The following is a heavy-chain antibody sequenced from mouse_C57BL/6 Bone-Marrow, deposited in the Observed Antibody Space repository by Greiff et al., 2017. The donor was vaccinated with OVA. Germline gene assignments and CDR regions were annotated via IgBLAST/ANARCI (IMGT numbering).Heavy chain of an antibody. J-gene: IGHJ3*01. CDR1: GYTFTDYN. V-gene: IGHV1-18*01. D-gene: IGHD2-4*01. CDR2: INPNNGGT. CDR3: AREDYDVGAWFAY. Sequence: VQLQQSGPELVKPGASVKIPCKASGYTFTDYNMDWVKQSHGKSLEWIGDINPNNGGTIYNQKFKGKATLTVDKSSSTAYMELRSLTSEDTAVYYCAREDYDVGAWFAYWGQGTLVTVSA.